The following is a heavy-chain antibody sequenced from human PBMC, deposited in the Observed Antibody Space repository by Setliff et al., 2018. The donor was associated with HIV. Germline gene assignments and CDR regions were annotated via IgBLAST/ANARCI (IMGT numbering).Heavy chain of an antibody. Sequence: SETLSLTCTVSGGSISSYYWSWIRQPPGKGLEWIGHINHSGSTHYNPSLKSRVTMSVDTSKNQFSLRLNSVTAADTAVYYCARDGIYDYSNYVDAFDIWGQGTMVTVSS. V-gene: IGHV4-59*12. J-gene: IGHJ3*02. CDR2: INHSGST. CDR1: GGSISSYY. D-gene: IGHD4-4*01. CDR3: ARDGIYDYSNYVDAFDI.